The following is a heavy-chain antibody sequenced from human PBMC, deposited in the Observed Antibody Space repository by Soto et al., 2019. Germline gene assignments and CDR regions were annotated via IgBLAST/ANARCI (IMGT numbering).Heavy chain of an antibody. Sequence: QVQLVQSGAEVKKPGASVKVSCKASGYTFTSYDINWVRQATGQGLEWMGWMNPNSGNTGYAQKFQGRVTMTRNTSISTAYMELSSLRSEDTAVYYCFRVYGRNWANYYYGMDVWGQGTTVTVSS. D-gene: IGHD2-8*01. J-gene: IGHJ6*02. CDR1: GYTFTSYD. V-gene: IGHV1-8*01. CDR3: FRVYGRNWANYYYGMDV. CDR2: MNPNSGNT.